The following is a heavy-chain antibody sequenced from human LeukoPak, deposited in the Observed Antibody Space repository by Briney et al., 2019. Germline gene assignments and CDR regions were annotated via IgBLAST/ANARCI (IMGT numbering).Heavy chain of an antibody. D-gene: IGHD2/OR15-2a*01. V-gene: IGHV4-38-2*02. J-gene: IGHJ6*03. CDR2: VHHTGIT. Sequence: SETLSLTCTVSGYSISSGYYWAWIRQPPGKGLEWIGSVHHTGITYYNPSLKGRVTISVDKSKNQFSLKLTSVTAADTAVYYCARLTPTTLSLYYYYMDVWGKGTTVTVSS. CDR1: GYSISSGYY. CDR3: ARLTPTTLSLYYYYMDV.